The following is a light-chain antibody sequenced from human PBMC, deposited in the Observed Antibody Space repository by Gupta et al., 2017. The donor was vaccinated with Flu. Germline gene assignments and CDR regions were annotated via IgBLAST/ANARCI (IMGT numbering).Light chain of an antibody. CDR1: QSVLYSSNNKNY. Sequence: DIVMTHSPDSLAVSLGERATINCKASQSVLYSSNNKNYLAWSQQKPGQPPKLLISWASTRESGVPDRFSGSGSGTDFTLTISSLQAEDVAVYYCQQYYSTPQTFGQGTKVEIK. CDR2: WAS. J-gene: IGKJ1*01. V-gene: IGKV4-1*01. CDR3: QQYYSTPQT.